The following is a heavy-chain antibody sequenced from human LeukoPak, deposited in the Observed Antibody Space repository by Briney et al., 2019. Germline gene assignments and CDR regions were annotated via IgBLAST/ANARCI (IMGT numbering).Heavy chain of an antibody. Sequence: SETLSLTCTVSGGSISSYYWSWIRQPAGKGLEWIGRIYTSGSTNYNPSLKSRVTMSVDTSKNQFSLKLSSVTAADTAVYYCARVIVGATTVWFDPWGQGTLVTVSS. D-gene: IGHD1-26*01. CDR1: GGSISSYY. CDR3: ARVIVGATTVWFDP. V-gene: IGHV4-4*07. J-gene: IGHJ5*02. CDR2: IYTSGST.